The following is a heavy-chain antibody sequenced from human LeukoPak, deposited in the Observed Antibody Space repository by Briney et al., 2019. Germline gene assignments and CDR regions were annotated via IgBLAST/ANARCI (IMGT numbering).Heavy chain of an antibody. CDR1: GGSFSGYY. CDR2: INHSGST. D-gene: IGHD3-10*01. Sequence: SETLSLTCAVYGGSFSGYYWSWIRQPPGKGLEWIGEINHSGSTNYNPSLKSRVTISVDTSKNQFSLKLSSVTAADTAVYYCAREMYGRGVSDTNWFDPRGQGTLVTVSS. J-gene: IGHJ5*02. CDR3: AREMYGRGVSDTNWFDP. V-gene: IGHV4-34*01.